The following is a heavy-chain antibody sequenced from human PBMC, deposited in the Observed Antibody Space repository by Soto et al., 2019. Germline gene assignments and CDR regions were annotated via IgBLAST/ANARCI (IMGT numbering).Heavy chain of an antibody. V-gene: IGHV1-46*01. D-gene: IGHD6-13*01. CDR1: GYTFTSYY. CDR2: INPSGGST. CDR3: ARDRGVSGSSWSIYYYHGMDV. J-gene: IGHJ6*02. Sequence: ASVKVSCKASGYTFTSYYMHWVRQAPGQGLEWMGIINPSGGSTSYAQKFQGRVTMTRDTSTSTVYMELSSLRSEDTAVYYCARDRGVSGSSWSIYYYHGMDVWGQGTTDPVSS.